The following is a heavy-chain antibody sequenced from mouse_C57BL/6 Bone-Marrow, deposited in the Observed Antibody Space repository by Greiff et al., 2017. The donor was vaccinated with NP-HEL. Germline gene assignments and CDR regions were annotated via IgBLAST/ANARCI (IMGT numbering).Heavy chain of an antibody. V-gene: IGHV1-15*01. J-gene: IGHJ4*01. CDR1: GYTFTDYE. CDR3: TRSRY. Sequence: QVQLQQSGAELVRPGASVTLSCKASGYTFTDYEMHWVKQTPVHGLEWIGAIDPETGGTAYNQKFKGKAILTAAKSSSTAYMELRSLTSEDSAVYYCTRSRYCGQGTSVTVSS. CDR2: IDPETGGT.